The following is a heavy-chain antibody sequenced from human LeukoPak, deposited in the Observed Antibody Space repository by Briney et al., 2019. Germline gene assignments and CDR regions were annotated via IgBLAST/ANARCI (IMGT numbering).Heavy chain of an antibody. V-gene: IGHV3-23*01. D-gene: IGHD3-10*01. CDR3: AKDQRYFGSGSDSYFDY. CDR1: GFTFSSYA. Sequence: GGSLRLSCAASGFTFSSYAMSWVRQAPGEGLEWVSGISGSGGSKYFADSVKGRFTISRDDSKNTLYLQMNSLRAEDTAVYYCAKDQRYFGSGSDSYFDYWGQGTLVTVSS. CDR2: ISGSGGSK. J-gene: IGHJ4*02.